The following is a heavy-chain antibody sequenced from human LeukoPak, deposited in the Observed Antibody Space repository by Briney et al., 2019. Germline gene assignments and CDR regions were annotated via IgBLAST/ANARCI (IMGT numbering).Heavy chain of an antibody. CDR2: ISYDGSNK. Sequence: GGSLRLSCAASGFTISSYGMHWVRQAPGKGLEWVAVISYDGSNKYYADSVKGRFTISRDNSKNTLYLQMNSLRAEDTAVYYCAKDLAAVWDAFDIWGQGTMVTVSS. CDR3: AKDLAAVWDAFDI. J-gene: IGHJ3*02. D-gene: IGHD3-16*01. V-gene: IGHV3-30*18. CDR1: GFTISSYG.